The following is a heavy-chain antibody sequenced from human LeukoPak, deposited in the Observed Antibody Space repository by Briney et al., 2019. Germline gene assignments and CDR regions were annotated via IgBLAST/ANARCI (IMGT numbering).Heavy chain of an antibody. CDR1: GGSISSHL. V-gene: IGHV4-59*08. CDR2: ISYSGTT. Sequence: SETLSLTCAVSGGSISSHLRNWIRQTPGKGLEWLGRISYSGTTIYNPSLKSRITISVDTSKDQFFLKLSSVTAADTAVYYCARRQTEAAGYADNGNWLDPWGQGTLVTVSP. CDR3: ARRQTEAAGYADNGNWLDP. J-gene: IGHJ5*02. D-gene: IGHD5-12*01.